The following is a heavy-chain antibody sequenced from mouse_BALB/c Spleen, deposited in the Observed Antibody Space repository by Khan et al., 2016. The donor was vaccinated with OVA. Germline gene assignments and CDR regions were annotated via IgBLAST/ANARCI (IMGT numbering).Heavy chain of an antibody. J-gene: IGHJ3*01. CDR2: INPYTDNT. Sequence: VQLQQSGPDLVKTGDSVKISCKASGYSFTAYYMNWVKLSLGKSIVCIGRINPYTDNTNYNQKFKGKVILTVDTSSSTDYMELRSLTSEDSAVDFCARGYDFITYWGQGTLVTVSA. CDR1: GYSFTAYY. D-gene: IGHD2-14*01. CDR3: ARGYDFITY. V-gene: IGHV1-34*02.